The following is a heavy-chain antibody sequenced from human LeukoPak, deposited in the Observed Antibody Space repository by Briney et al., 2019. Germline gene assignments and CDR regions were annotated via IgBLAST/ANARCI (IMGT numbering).Heavy chain of an antibody. D-gene: IGHD6-19*01. V-gene: IGHV3-30-3*01. CDR2: ISYDGSDK. CDR1: GFTFRNYA. J-gene: IGHJ4*02. Sequence: GGSLRLSWAAYGFTFRNYAMHWVRQAPGKGLEWVAVISYDGSDKYYADSVKGRFTISRDNSKNTLYLQMNSLRPEDTAVYYCARDWGRRYSSGWYGDFDYWGQGTLVTVSS. CDR3: ARDWGRRYSSGWYGDFDY.